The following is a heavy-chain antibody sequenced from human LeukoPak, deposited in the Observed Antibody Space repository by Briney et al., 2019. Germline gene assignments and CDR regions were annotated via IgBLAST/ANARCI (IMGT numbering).Heavy chain of an antibody. Sequence: RPGGSLRLSCAASGFTFSTYGMHWVRQAPGKGLEWVAVIWSDGSNKYYADSVKGRFTISRDNSKNTLYLQMNSLRAEDTAAYYCARRRYSVYDFDYWGQGTLVTVSS. CDR2: IWSDGSNK. CDR1: GFTFSTYG. V-gene: IGHV3-33*01. J-gene: IGHJ4*02. CDR3: ARRRYSVYDFDY. D-gene: IGHD5/OR15-5a*01.